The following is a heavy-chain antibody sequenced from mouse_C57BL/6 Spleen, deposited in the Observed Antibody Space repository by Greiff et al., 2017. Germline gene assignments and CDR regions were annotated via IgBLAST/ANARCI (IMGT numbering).Heavy chain of an antibody. J-gene: IGHJ4*01. CDR3: ARDNYGAMDY. CDR2: ISYSGST. Sequence: EVKLMESGPGMVKPSQSLSLTCTVTGYSITSGYDWHWIRHFPGNKLEWMGYISYSGSTNYNPFLKSRISITHNTSKTHFCLKLNSVTTEDTATYYCARDNYGAMDYWGQGTSVTVSS. D-gene: IGHD1-1*01. CDR1: GYSITSGYD. V-gene: IGHV3-1*01.